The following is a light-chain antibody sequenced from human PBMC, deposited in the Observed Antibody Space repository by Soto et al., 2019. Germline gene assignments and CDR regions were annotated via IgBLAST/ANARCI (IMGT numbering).Light chain of an antibody. J-gene: IGKJ4*01. Sequence: DIQMTQSPSTLSASVGDRVTITCRATQSINRYLAWYQQKAGKAPKLLIYDASNLESGVPSRFSGSASGTEFILTISSLQPEDFATYCCQRYDSYPLTFGGGTKVENK. CDR2: DAS. V-gene: IGKV1-5*01. CDR3: QRYDSYPLT. CDR1: QSINRY.